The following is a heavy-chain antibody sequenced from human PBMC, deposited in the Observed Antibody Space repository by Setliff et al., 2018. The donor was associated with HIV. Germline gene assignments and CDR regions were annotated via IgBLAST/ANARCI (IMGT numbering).Heavy chain of an antibody. CDR2: IYTSGST. Sequence: SETLSLTCTVSGGSISSGSYFWTWIRQPAGKGLEWIGRIYTSGSTNYNPSLKSRVTISVDTSKNQFSLKLSSVTAADTAVYYCARSFTYNFWSGLAGDAFDIWGQGTMVTVSS. V-gene: IGHV4-61*02. CDR3: ARSFTYNFWSGLAGDAFDI. CDR1: GGSISSGSYF. D-gene: IGHD3-3*01. J-gene: IGHJ3*02.